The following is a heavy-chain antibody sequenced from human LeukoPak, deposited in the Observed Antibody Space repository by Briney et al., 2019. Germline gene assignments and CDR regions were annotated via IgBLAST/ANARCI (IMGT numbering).Heavy chain of an antibody. CDR3: AKSWLRLGGDY. J-gene: IGHJ4*02. D-gene: IGHD5-12*01. CDR2: ISGSGGST. V-gene: IGHV3-23*01. CDR1: GFTFSSYS. Sequence: GGSLRLSCAASGFTFSSYSMNWVRQAPGKGLEWVSAISGSGGSTYYADSVKGRFTISRGNSKNTLFLQMNSLRAEDTAIYYCAKSWLRLGGDYWGQGTLVTVSS.